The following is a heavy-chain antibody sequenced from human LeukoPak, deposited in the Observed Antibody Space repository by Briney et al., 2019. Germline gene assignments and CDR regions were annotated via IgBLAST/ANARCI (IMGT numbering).Heavy chain of an antibody. CDR3: VRHSGWYFGY. D-gene: IGHD6-19*01. CDR1: GDSVSGSFW. CDR2: IHHSGSS. V-gene: IGHV4-4*02. J-gene: IGHJ4*02. Sequence: SETLSLTCAVSGDSVSGSFWWSWIRQPPHKGLEWIGEIHHSGSSNYNPSLESRVIISLDGSKNLLSLELSSVTAADTAVYYCVRHSGWYFGYWGQGTLVTVSS.